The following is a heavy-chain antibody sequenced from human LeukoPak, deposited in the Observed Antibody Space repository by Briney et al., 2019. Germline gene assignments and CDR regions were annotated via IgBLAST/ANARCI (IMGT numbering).Heavy chain of an antibody. CDR1: GFTFSSYA. V-gene: IGHV3-48*02. CDR3: ARESSIVVVPAAYYFDY. Sequence: GGSLRLSCAASGFTFSSYAMSWVRQAPGKGLEWVSYISSSSSTIYYADSVKGRFTISRDNAKNSLYLQMNSLRDEDTAVYYCARESSIVVVPAAYYFDYWGQGTLVTVSS. J-gene: IGHJ4*02. D-gene: IGHD2-2*01. CDR2: ISSSSSTI.